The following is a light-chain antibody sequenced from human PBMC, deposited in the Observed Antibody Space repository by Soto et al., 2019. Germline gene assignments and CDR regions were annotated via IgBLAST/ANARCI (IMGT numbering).Light chain of an antibody. CDR1: QGINKF. J-gene: IGKJ4*01. CDR3: QQYESFPLT. CDR2: TAS. Sequence: DIRMTQSPSSLSASVGDSVTITCRASQGINKFLAWFQQKPGTAPKSLISTASRLQSGVPSRFSGSGSETHFTLTINNLQPEDFATYYCQQYESFPLTFGGGTRVEIK. V-gene: IGKV1-16*01.